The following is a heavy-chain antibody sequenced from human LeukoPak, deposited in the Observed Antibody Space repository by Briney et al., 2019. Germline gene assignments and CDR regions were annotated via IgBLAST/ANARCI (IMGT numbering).Heavy chain of an antibody. J-gene: IGHJ6*02. CDR2: IYYSGST. D-gene: IGHD6-13*01. V-gene: IGHV4-59*08. CDR3: ARHGSSWLYYYYGMDV. Sequence: SETLSLTCTVSGGSISIYYCSWIRQPPGKGLEWIGYIYYSGSTNYNPSLKSRVTISVDTSKNQFSLKLSSVTAADTAVYYCARHGSSWLYYYYGMDVWGQGTTVTVSS. CDR1: GGSISIYY.